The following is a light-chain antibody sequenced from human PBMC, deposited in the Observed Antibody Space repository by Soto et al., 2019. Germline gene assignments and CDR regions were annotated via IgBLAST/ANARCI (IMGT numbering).Light chain of an antibody. J-gene: IGKJ4*01. CDR2: RAS. V-gene: IGKV3-20*01. CDR3: QQYGSSPLT. Sequence: EIVLTQSPGTLSLSPGERATLSCRASQSVSSDYLAWYQQKPGQTPKVLIYRASSRATGIPDRFSGSESGTDFTLTISRLEPEDVAVYYCQQYGSSPLTFGGATKMEIK. CDR1: QSVSSDY.